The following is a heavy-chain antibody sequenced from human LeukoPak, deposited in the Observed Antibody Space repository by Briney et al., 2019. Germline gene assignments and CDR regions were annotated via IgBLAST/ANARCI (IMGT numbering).Heavy chain of an antibody. J-gene: IGHJ6*02. CDR3: ARGSPPDYYYGMDV. V-gene: IGHV1-2*02. Sequence: GASVKVSCKASGYTFTGYYMHWVRQAPGQGLEWMGWINPNSGGTNYAQKFQGRVTMTRDTSISTAYMELSRLRSDDTAVYYCARGSPPDYYYGMDVWGQGTTDTVSS. CDR1: GYTFTGYY. CDR2: INPNSGGT.